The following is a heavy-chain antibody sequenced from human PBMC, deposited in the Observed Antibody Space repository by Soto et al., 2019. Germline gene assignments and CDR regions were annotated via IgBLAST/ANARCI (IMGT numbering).Heavy chain of an antibody. CDR1: GFTFSSYA. CDR3: AKLPTTELLHAYGMEV. Sequence: GGSLRLSCAASGFTFSSYAMSLVRQAPGKGLEWASAISGSGGSTYYADSVKGRFTISRDNSKNTLYLQMNSLRAEDTAVYYCAKLPTTELLHAYGMEVWGEGTKVTVSS. D-gene: IGHD1-26*01. CDR2: ISGSGGST. J-gene: IGHJ6*04. V-gene: IGHV3-23*01.